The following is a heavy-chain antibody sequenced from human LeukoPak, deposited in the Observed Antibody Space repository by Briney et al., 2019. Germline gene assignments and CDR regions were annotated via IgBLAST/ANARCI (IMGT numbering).Heavy chain of an antibody. CDR2: ISYDGRKT. Sequence: GGSLRLSCEASGFTFTTYGMHWVRQAPGKGLEWVAFISYDGRKTYFGDSVKGRCTISRDNSENTLYLEMHSLRSEDTAVYYCARRSAAKDAFDIWGQGTKVTVSS. J-gene: IGHJ3*02. CDR3: ARRSAAKDAFDI. V-gene: IGHV3-30*03. CDR1: GFTFTTYG. D-gene: IGHD6-25*01.